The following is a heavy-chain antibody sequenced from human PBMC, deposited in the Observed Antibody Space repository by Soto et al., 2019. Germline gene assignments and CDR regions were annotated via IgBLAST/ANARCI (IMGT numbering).Heavy chain of an antibody. CDR1: GGSISSYY. D-gene: IGHD6-19*01. CDR2: IYYSGST. V-gene: IGHV4-59*01. Sequence: SETLSLTCTVSGGSISSYYWSWIRQPPGKGLEWIGYIYYSGSTNYNPSLKSRVTISVDTSKNQFSLKLSSVTAADTAVYYCARGGYSSGWYGTYYFDDWGQGTLVTVSS. J-gene: IGHJ4*02. CDR3: ARGGYSSGWYGTYYFDD.